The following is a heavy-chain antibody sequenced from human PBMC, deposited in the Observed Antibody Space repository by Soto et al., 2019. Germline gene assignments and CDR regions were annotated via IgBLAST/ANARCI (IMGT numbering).Heavy chain of an antibody. J-gene: IGHJ6*02. Sequence: SETLSLTCTVSGGSISSYYWSWIRQPAGKGLEWIGRIYTSGSTNYNPSLKSRVTMSVDTSKNQFSLKLSSVTAADTAVYYCARNGRYCTNGVCYAYYYYYGMDVWGQGTTVTVSS. V-gene: IGHV4-4*07. CDR2: IYTSGST. CDR1: GGSISSYY. CDR3: ARNGRYCTNGVCYAYYYYYGMDV. D-gene: IGHD2-8*01.